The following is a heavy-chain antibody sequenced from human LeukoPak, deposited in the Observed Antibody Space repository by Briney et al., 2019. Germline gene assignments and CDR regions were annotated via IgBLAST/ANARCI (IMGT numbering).Heavy chain of an antibody. CDR2: MNPNTGDI. Sequence: GASVKVSCKASGYTFTRHDINWVRQASGQGLEWLAWMNPNTGDIGYAQKFQGRVTITSNIAINTAYMELNSLTSEDTAVYFCARFGGSAAKDDRLDYWGQGTLVTVSS. V-gene: IGHV1-8*01. D-gene: IGHD3-16*01. J-gene: IGHJ4*02. CDR1: GYTFTRHD. CDR3: ARFGGSAAKDDRLDY.